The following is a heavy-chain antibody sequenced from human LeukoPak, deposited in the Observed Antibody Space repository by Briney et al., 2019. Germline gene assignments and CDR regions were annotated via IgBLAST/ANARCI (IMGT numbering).Heavy chain of an antibody. D-gene: IGHD4-23*01. Sequence: PGGSLRLSCAASGFTFSNYRMNWVRQAPGKGLEWVSSISGSYIYYADSVKGRFTISRDTAKNSLYLQMNSLRAEDTAVYYCASLYGGNSDYWGQGTLLTVSS. CDR2: ISGSYI. CDR3: ASLYGGNSDY. CDR1: GFTFSNYR. V-gene: IGHV3-21*01. J-gene: IGHJ4*02.